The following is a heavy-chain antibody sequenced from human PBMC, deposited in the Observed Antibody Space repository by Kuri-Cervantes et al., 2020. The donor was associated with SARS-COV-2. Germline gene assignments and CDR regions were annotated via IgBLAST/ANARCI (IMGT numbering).Heavy chain of an antibody. J-gene: IGHJ4*02. V-gene: IGHV3-23*01. CDR3: AKAGGYCSSTSCSQYGIPDY. D-gene: IGHD2-2*01. Sequence: GESLKISCAASGFTFSSYAMSWVRQAPGKGLEWVSSISSSSYIYYADSVKGRFTISRDNSKNTLYLQMNSLRAEDTAVYYCAKAGGYCSSTSCSQYGIPDYWGQGTLVTVSS. CDR2: ISSSSYI. CDR1: GFTFSSYA.